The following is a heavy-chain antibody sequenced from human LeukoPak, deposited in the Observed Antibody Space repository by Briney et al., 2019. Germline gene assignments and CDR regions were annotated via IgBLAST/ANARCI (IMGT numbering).Heavy chain of an antibody. V-gene: IGHV3-33*01. CDR3: ARVSCSSSNCYLASYYFDS. J-gene: IGHJ4*02. CDR1: GFTFSRSA. CDR2: IWHDGSSP. Sequence: GGSLRLSCAASGFTFSRSAMHWVRQAPGKGLEWVADIWHDGSSPGYADSVKGRFTVSRDNSKNTLYLQMNTLRAEDTAVYYCARVSCSSSNCYLASYYFDSWGQGTLVTVSS. D-gene: IGHD2-2*01.